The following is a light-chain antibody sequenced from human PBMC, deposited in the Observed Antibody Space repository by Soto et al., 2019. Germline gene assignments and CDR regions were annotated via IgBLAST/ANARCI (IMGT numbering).Light chain of an antibody. CDR3: QQYDGSPPWT. J-gene: IGKJ1*01. V-gene: IGKV3-20*01. CDR2: GAS. Sequence: EIVLMQSPGTLSFSPGERATLSCRASQSVSSTSLAWYQQKPGQALRLLIYGASHRATGIPDRFSGSGSGTDFTLTISRLEPEDFAVYYCQQYDGSPPWTFGLGTKVEFK. CDR1: QSVSSTS.